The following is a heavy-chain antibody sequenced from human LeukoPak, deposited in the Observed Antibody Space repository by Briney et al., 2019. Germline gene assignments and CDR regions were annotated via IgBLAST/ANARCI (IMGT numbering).Heavy chain of an antibody. Sequence: PGGSLRLPCAASGFTFSSSVMSWVRQAPGKGLEWVSTINGDGTRTYYSVSSNGRFIISRDNSMNTLYLQMNGLRAEDTAVYYCARDQGGYSTDFNFWGQGTLVTVSS. D-gene: IGHD5-12*01. CDR3: ARDQGGYSTDFNF. V-gene: IGHV3-23*01. CDR2: INGDGTRT. CDR1: GFTFSSSV. J-gene: IGHJ4*02.